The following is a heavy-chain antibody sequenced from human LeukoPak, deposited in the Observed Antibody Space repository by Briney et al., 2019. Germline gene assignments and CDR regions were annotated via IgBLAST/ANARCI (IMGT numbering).Heavy chain of an antibody. V-gene: IGHV3-23*01. CDR1: GFTFSKFG. J-gene: IGHJ4*02. Sequence: GGSLRLSCAGSGFTFSKFGMIWVRQAPGKGLEWVSGISGSGSSTYYADSVKGRFTISRDNSKNTLYLQMNSLRAEDTAVYYCARTYSSSSYSPFDYWGQGTLVTVSS. CDR2: ISGSGSST. CDR3: ARTYSSSSYSPFDY. D-gene: IGHD6-13*01.